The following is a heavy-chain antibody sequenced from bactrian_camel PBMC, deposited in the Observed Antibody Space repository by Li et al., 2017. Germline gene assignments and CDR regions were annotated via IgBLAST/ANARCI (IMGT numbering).Heavy chain of an antibody. V-gene: IGHV3S67*01. CDR3: ATVSFLCHTLSDADFGY. J-gene: IGHJ6*01. Sequence: VQLVESGGGSVQPGGSLRLACRVSGNAYSRYCMGWFRQAPGKEREVIATIDSDGIKSYDDSVQGRFTISKDNAKNTLYLQMNSLQPEDTAMYYCATVSFLCHTLSDADFGYWGQGTQVTVS. CDR2: IDSDGIK. CDR1: GNAYSRYC. D-gene: IGHD2*01.